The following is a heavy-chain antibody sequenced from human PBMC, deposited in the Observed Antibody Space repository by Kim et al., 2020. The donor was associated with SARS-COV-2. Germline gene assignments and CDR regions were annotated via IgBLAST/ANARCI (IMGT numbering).Heavy chain of an antibody. J-gene: IGHJ6*02. Sequence: ASVKVSCKASGYTFTSYAMNWVRQAPGQGLEWMGWINTNTGNPTYAQGFTGRFVFSLDTSVSTAYLQISSLKAEDTAVYYCARDLARYSSSRINDYYYYYGMDVWGQGTTVTVSS. V-gene: IGHV7-4-1*02. CDR3: ARDLARYSSSRINDYYYYYGMDV. CDR2: INTNTGNP. CDR1: GYTFTSYA. D-gene: IGHD6-13*01.